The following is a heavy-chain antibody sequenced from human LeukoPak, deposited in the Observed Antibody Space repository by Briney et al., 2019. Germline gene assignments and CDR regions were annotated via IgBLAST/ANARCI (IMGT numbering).Heavy chain of an antibody. CDR1: GFTFSSYD. J-gene: IGHJ4*02. Sequence: PGGSLRLSCAASGFTFSSYDMTWVRQAPGRGLEWVSSIRPSGDNTYYGDSVKGRFTISRDNSKNTLYLQMNSLRREDTAVYYCARDNGSGWYYFDYWGQGTLVTVSS. V-gene: IGHV3-23*01. D-gene: IGHD6-19*01. CDR2: IRPSGDNT. CDR3: ARDNGSGWYYFDY.